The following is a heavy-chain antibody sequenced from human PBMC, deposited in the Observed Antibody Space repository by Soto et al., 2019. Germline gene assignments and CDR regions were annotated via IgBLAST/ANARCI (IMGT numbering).Heavy chain of an antibody. D-gene: IGHD2-21*02. CDR2: IFHSGGT. CDR1: GDSISSGGFS. CDR3: ARGGDYYFDS. J-gene: IGHJ4*02. Sequence: LSLTCGVSGDSISSGGFSWSWVRQPPGGGLEWIGYIFHSGGTYYNPSLKSRVTISIDRSKNQFSLKLNSVTAADTAVYYCARGGDYYFDSWGQGTLVTVSS. V-gene: IGHV4-30-2*01.